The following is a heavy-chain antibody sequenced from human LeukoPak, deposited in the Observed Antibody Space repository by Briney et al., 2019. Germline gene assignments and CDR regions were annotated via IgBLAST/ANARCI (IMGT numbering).Heavy chain of an antibody. D-gene: IGHD2-2*01. J-gene: IGHJ4*02. CDR1: GYTFTSYG. CDR2: ISAYNGNT. Sequence: REASVKVSCKASGYTFTSYGISWVRQAPGQGLEWMGWISAYNGNTNYAQKLQGRVTMTTDTSTSTAYMELRSLRSDDTAVYYCARVDSSYCSSTSCEGNYFDYWGQGTLVTVSS. V-gene: IGHV1-18*01. CDR3: ARVDSSYCSSTSCEGNYFDY.